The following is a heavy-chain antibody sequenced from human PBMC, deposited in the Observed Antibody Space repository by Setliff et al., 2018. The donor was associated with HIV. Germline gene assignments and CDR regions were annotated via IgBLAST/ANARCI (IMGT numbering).Heavy chain of an antibody. J-gene: IGHJ4*02. CDR2: IKEDGSEK. CDR3: ARDQTSGDPFDY. Sequence: GSLRLSCAATGFLFHTYWMSWVRQAPGKGLEWVANIKEDGSEKYYVDSVTGRFTISRDNAENSLYLQMNILRAEDTAVYYCARDQTSGDPFDYWGQGTLVTVSS. D-gene: IGHD7-27*01. CDR1: GFLFHTYW. V-gene: IGHV3-7*01.